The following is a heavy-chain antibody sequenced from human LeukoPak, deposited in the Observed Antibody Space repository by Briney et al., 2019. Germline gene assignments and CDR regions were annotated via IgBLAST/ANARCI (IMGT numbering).Heavy chain of an antibody. Sequence: GGSLRLSCAASGFDFINFHIHWVRQAPGKGLEWLAFVSKDGNNIYYADSVKGRFTISRDNAKNSLYLQMNSLRAEDTAVYYCARDLTYYYDSSGSGGDYWGQGTLVTVSS. CDR3: ARDLTYYYDSSGSGGDY. V-gene: IGHV3-30-3*01. CDR1: GFDFINFH. D-gene: IGHD3-22*01. CDR2: VSKDGNNI. J-gene: IGHJ4*02.